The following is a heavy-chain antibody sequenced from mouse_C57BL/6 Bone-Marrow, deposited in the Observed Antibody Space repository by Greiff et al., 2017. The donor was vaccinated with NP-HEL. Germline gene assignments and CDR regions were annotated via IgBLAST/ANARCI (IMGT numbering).Heavy chain of an antibody. D-gene: IGHD3-2*02. CDR1: GYTFTDYY. J-gene: IGHJ4*01. Sequence: EVQLQQSGPVLVKPGASVKMSCKASGYTFTDYYMNWVKQSHGKSLEWIGVINPYNGGTSYNQKFKGKATLTVDKSSSTAYMELNSLTSEDSAVYYCASGGGAQATAMDYWGQGTSVTVSS. V-gene: IGHV1-19*01. CDR2: INPYNGGT. CDR3: ASGGGAQATAMDY.